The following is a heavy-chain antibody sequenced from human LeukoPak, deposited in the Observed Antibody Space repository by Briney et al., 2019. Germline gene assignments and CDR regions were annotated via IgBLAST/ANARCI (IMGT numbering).Heavy chain of an antibody. D-gene: IGHD4-23*01. CDR1: GFTFDNYG. Sequence: GGSLRLSCAASGFTFDNYGINWVRQAPGKGLEWVSRIHWNGGRTGYADSVKGRFTISRDNAKNSLYLQMNSLRVEDTALYYCARDQRWSARSYSYYYMDVWGKGTTVTVSS. CDR2: IHWNGGRT. J-gene: IGHJ6*03. V-gene: IGHV3-20*04. CDR3: ARDQRWSARSYSYYYMDV.